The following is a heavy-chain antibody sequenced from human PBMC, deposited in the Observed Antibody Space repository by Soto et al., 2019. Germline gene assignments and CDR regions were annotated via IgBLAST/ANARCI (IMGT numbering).Heavy chain of an antibody. CDR2: IYYSGST. CDR3: ARAIKGFGVAHYGMDV. CDR1: GGSISSGDYY. Sequence: SETLSLTCTVSGGSISSGDYYWSWIRQPPGKGLEWIGYIYYSGSTYYNPSLKSRVTISVDTSKNQFSLKLSSVTAADTAVYYCARAIKGFGVAHYGMDVWGQGXTVTVSS. D-gene: IGHD3-3*01. J-gene: IGHJ6*02. V-gene: IGHV4-30-4*01.